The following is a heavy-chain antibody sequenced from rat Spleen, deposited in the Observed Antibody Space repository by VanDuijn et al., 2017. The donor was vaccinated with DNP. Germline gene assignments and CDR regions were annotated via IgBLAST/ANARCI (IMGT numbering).Heavy chain of an antibody. D-gene: IGHD1-3*01. J-gene: IGHJ2*01. CDR1: GFTFSDYY. Sequence: EVQLVESGGGLVQPGRSLKLSCTASGFTFSDYYMAWVRQAPPKGLEWVATIPYEGSNTYYRHSVKGRFTISRDNAKNTLYLQMNSLRSEDTATYYCARDLRSYDYWGQGVMVTVSS. CDR3: ARDLRSYDY. V-gene: IGHV5-7*01. CDR2: IPYEGSNT.